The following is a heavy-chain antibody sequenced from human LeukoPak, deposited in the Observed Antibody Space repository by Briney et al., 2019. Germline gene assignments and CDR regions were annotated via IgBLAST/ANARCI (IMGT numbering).Heavy chain of an antibody. CDR1: GFTFSSYW. CDR2: IYYSGST. J-gene: IGHJ4*02. CDR3: AALWGAY. V-gene: IGHV4-59*05. D-gene: IGHD3-16*01. Sequence: TGGSLRLSCAASGFTFSSYWMSWIRQPPGKGLEWIGSIYYSGSTYYNPSLKSRVTISVDTSKNQFSLKLSSVTAADTAVYYCAALWGAYWGQGTLVTVSS.